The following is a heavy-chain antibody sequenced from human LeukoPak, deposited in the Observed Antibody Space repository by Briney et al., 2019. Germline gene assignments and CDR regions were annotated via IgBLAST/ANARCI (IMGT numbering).Heavy chain of an antibody. Sequence: ASVKVSCKASGGTFSSSAISRVRQAPGQGLEWMGRIIPIFGIANYAQKFQGRVTITADKSTSTAYMELSSLRSEDTAVYYCARAIEDGYNLDYWGQGTLVTVSS. CDR2: IIPIFGIA. CDR3: ARAIEDGYNLDY. V-gene: IGHV1-69*04. J-gene: IGHJ4*02. CDR1: GGTFSSSA. D-gene: IGHD5-24*01.